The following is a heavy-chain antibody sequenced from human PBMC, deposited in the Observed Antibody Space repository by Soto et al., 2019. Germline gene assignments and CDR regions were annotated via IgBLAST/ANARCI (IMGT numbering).Heavy chain of an antibody. V-gene: IGHV3-23*01. Sequence: AGGSLRLSCAASGFTFSTYTMTWVRQAPGKGLEWVSAIGGSGASTHYADSVKGRFTISRDNSKNTLFLQMNGLRAEDTAVYYCAKKKYYDSTAYPFDYWGQGTLVTVSS. D-gene: IGHD3-22*01. J-gene: IGHJ4*02. CDR2: IGGSGAST. CDR3: AKKKYYDSTAYPFDY. CDR1: GFTFSTYT.